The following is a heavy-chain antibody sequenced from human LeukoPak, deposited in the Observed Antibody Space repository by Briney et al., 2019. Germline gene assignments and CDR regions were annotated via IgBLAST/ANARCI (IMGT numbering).Heavy chain of an antibody. V-gene: IGHV1-18*01. J-gene: IGHJ4*02. CDR2: ISVYNGDT. Sequence: GASVKVSCKASGYTFINYGITWVRQAPGQGLEWMGWISVYNGDTNYAQTLQARVRMTADTSTSTAYMELRSLRSDDTAIYYCARGMYSGSYFRYEFWGQGTVVTVSS. CDR1: GYTFINYG. CDR3: ARGMYSGSYFRYEF. D-gene: IGHD1-26*01.